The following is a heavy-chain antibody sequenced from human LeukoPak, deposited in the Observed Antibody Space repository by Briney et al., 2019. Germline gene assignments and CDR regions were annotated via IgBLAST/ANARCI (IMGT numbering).Heavy chain of an antibody. Sequence: SETLSLTCTVSGGSISSYYWSWIRQHPGKGLEWIGYIYYSGSTYYNPSLKSRVTISVDTSKNQFSLKLSSVTAADTAVYYCARTIFGVVRDYYASDYWGQGTLVTVSS. CDR1: GGSISSYY. J-gene: IGHJ4*02. V-gene: IGHV4-59*06. CDR3: ARTIFGVVRDYYASDY. CDR2: IYYSGST. D-gene: IGHD3-3*01.